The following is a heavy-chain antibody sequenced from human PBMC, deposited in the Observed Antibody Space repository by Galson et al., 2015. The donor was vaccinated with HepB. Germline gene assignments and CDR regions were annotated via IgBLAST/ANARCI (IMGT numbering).Heavy chain of an antibody. CDR2: IYYSGST. V-gene: IGHV4-59*01. CDR3: ARLQSNRGYIVGAAVPDY. CDR1: GGSISSYY. D-gene: IGHD1-26*01. Sequence: ETLSLTCTVSGGSISSYYWSWIRQPPGKGLEWIGYIYYSGSTNYDPPLKSRVTISVDTSKNQFSLKLSSVTAADTAVYYCARLQSNRGYIVGAAVPDYWGQGTLVTVSS. J-gene: IGHJ4*02.